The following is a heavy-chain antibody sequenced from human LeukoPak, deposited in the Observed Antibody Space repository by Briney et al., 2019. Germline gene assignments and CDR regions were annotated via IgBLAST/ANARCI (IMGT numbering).Heavy chain of an antibody. CDR2: ITSSGAYI. V-gene: IGHV3-21*01. D-gene: IGHD3-22*01. Sequence: GGSLRLSCAASGFIFNNYAMSWVRQAPGKALEWVSSITSSGAYIFYADSVKGRFTISRDNAKDSLYLQMNSLGPEDTAVYYCARGRYSNDSSGLYYFDYWGQGTLVTVSS. CDR1: GFIFNNYA. CDR3: ARGRYSNDSSGLYYFDY. J-gene: IGHJ4*02.